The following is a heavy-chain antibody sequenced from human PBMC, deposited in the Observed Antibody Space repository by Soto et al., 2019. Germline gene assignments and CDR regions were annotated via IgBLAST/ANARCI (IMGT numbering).Heavy chain of an antibody. J-gene: IGHJ3*01. Sequence: QGPMVQSGGEVKKPGASVKVSCKASGYTFTNYGIIWVRQAPGQGLEWVGWISPYSGHTNYARRLQGRVLMTMDTSATTVYMELRSLRSDDTAVYYCARDWGGRINALDFWGQGTMVTVSS. D-gene: IGHD3-16*01. CDR2: ISPYSGHT. CDR1: GYTFTNYG. CDR3: ARDWGGRINALDF. V-gene: IGHV1-18*04.